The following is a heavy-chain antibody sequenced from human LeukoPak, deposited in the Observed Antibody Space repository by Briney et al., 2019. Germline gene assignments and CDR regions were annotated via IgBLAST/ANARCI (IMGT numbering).Heavy chain of an antibody. CDR2: IIPIFGTA. Sequence: ASVNVSCKASGGTFSSYAISWVRQAPGQGLEWMVGIIPIFGTANYAQKFQGRVTITADESTSTAYMELSSLRPADTAVYYCARGGNHGYCSGGSCQFDYWGQGTLVTVSS. V-gene: IGHV1-69*01. CDR3: ARGGNHGYCSGGSCQFDY. J-gene: IGHJ4*02. CDR1: GGTFSSYA. D-gene: IGHD2-15*01.